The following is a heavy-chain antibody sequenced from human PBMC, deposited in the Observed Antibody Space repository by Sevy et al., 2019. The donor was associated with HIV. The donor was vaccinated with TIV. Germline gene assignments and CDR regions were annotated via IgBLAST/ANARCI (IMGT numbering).Heavy chain of an antibody. D-gene: IGHD3-22*01. V-gene: IGHV4-4*07. CDR1: GGSISSYY. J-gene: IGHJ4*02. CDR3: ARELVYYYDSSGYRGFDY. CDR2: IYTSGST. Sequence: SETLSLTCTVSGGSISSYYWSWIRQPAGKGLEWIGRIYTSGSTNYNPSLKSRVTMSVDTSKNQFSLKLSSVTAADTAVYYCARELVYYYDSSGYRGFDYWGQGTLFTVSS.